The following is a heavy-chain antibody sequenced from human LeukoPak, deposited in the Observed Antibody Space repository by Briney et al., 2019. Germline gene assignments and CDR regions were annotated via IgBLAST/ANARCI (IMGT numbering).Heavy chain of an antibody. CDR1: GFTFSSYS. J-gene: IGHJ4*02. Sequence: GGSLRPSCAASGFTFSSYSMNWVRQAPGKGLEWVSYISSSSSTIYYADSVKGRFTISRDNAKNSLYLQMNSLRAEDTAVYYCARVGSYSGSYWGQGTLVTVSS. CDR3: ARVGSYSGSY. V-gene: IGHV3-48*04. CDR2: ISSSSSTI. D-gene: IGHD1-26*01.